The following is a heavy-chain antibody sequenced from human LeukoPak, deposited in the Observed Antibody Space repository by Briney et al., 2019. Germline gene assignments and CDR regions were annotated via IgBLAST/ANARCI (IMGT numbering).Heavy chain of an antibody. V-gene: IGHV5-10-1*01. D-gene: IGHD4-11*01. CDR3: ARTPAVTPDY. CDR1: GYSFTSYW. J-gene: IGHJ4*02. CDR2: IDPSDSYT. Sequence: GESLKISCKGSGYSFTSYWISWVRQMPGKGLEWMGRIDPSDSYTNYSPSFQGHVTISAGKSISIAYLQWSSLKASDTAMYYCARTPAVTPDYWGQGTLVTVSS.